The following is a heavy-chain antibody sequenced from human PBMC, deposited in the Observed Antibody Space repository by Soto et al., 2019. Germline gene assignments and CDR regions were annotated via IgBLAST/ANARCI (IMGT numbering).Heavy chain of an antibody. Sequence: SEPLSLTCTVSGGSISSYYWSWIRQPPGKGLEWIGYIYYSGSTNYNPSLKSRVTISVDTSKNQFSLKLSSVTAADTAVYYCARTGAANWFDPWGQGTLVTVSS. J-gene: IGHJ5*02. D-gene: IGHD6-13*01. CDR3: ARTGAANWFDP. CDR1: GGSISSYY. CDR2: IYYSGST. V-gene: IGHV4-59*01.